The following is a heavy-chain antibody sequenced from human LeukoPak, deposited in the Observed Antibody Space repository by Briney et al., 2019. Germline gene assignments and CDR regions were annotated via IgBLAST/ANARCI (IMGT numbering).Heavy chain of an antibody. CDR3: ARELGTYYYDSSGYYAHFDY. V-gene: IGHV1-69*05. J-gene: IGHJ4*02. D-gene: IGHD3-22*01. CDR2: IIPIFGTA. CDR1: GGTFSSYA. Sequence: GASVKVSCKASGGTFSSYAISWVRQAPGQGLEWMGRIIPIFGTANYAQKFQGRVTITTDESTSTAYMELSSLRSDDTAVYYCARELGTYYYDSSGYYAHFDYWGQGTLVTVSS.